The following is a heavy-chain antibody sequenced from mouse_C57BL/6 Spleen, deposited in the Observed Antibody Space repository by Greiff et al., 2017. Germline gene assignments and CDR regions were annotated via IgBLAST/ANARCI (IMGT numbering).Heavy chain of an antibody. CDR3: ARSILTGSRDD. CDR1: GYTFTSYW. V-gene: IGHV1-61*01. J-gene: IGHJ2*01. Sequence: QVQLQQSGAELVRPGSSVKLSCKASGYTFTSYWMDWVKQRPGQGLEWIGNIYPSDSETHYNQKFKDKATLTVDKSSSTAYMQLSSLTSEDSAVYYCARSILTGSRDDWGQGTTLTVSS. D-gene: IGHD4-1*01. CDR2: IYPSDSET.